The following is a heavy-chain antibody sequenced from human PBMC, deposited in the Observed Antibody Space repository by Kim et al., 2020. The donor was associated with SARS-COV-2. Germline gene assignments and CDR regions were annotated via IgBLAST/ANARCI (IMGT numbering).Heavy chain of an antibody. Sequence: GSTYHHPSLKSQVTIAVDTSTNQFSLKLSAGAAADTAVYYCAREESGDFDYWGQGTLVTVSS. CDR3: AREESGDFDY. CDR2: GST. V-gene: IGHV4-31*01. J-gene: IGHJ4*02. D-gene: IGHD3-10*01.